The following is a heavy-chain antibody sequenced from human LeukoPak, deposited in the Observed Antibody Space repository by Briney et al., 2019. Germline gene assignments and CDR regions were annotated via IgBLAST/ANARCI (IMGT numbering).Heavy chain of an antibody. Sequence: GGSLRLSCVVSGFAVSINSMSWVRQAPGKGLEWVSILYNGGGANYADSVRGRFTISRDNSRNTLFLQMTSLRADDTAVYYCARRDTTGWYHHFDYWGQGTQVTVSS. V-gene: IGHV3-53*01. CDR3: ARRDTTGWYHHFDY. D-gene: IGHD6-19*01. CDR1: GFAVSINS. CDR2: LYNGGGA. J-gene: IGHJ4*02.